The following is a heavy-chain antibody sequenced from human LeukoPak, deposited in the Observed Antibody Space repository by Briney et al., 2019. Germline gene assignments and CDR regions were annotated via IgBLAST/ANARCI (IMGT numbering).Heavy chain of an antibody. Sequence: GGSLRLSCAASAFTFSSYWMHWVRQAPGKGLVWVSRVNSDGSSTNYADSVKGRFTISRDNAKNTLYLQMNSLRAEDTAVYYCVRGYDGNSPFFDYWGQGTLVTVSS. CDR1: AFTFSSYW. CDR3: VRGYDGNSPFFDY. D-gene: IGHD4-23*01. V-gene: IGHV3-74*01. CDR2: VNSDGSST. J-gene: IGHJ4*02.